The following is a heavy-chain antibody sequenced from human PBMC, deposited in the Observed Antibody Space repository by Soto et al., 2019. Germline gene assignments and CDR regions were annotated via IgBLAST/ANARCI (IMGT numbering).Heavy chain of an antibody. CDR2: IKQDGSEK. J-gene: IGHJ3*02. V-gene: IGHV3-7*04. D-gene: IGHD3-22*01. CDR1: GFTFSSYW. Sequence: HPGGSLRLSCAASGFTFSSYWMSWVRQAPGKGLEWVANIKQDGSEKWYVDSVKGRFTMSRDNAKNSLYLQMNSLRAEDTAVYYCARGDYYDSSGPFLDVFDIWGHGTMVTVSS. CDR3: ARGDYYDSSGPFLDVFDI.